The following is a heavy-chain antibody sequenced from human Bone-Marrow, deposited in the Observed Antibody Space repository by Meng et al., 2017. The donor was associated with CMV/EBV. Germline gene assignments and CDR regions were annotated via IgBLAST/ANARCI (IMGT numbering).Heavy chain of an antibody. Sequence: ASVKVSCKASGYTFTSYYMHWVRQAPGQGLEWMGIINPSGGSTSYAQKFQGRVTMTRDTSTSTVYMELSSLRSEDTAVYYCARDSPRVEVPGGPDYWGQGTLVTVSS. CDR3: ARDSPRVEVPGGPDY. J-gene: IGHJ4*02. D-gene: IGHD2-2*01. V-gene: IGHV1-46*01. CDR2: INPSGGST. CDR1: GYTFTSYY.